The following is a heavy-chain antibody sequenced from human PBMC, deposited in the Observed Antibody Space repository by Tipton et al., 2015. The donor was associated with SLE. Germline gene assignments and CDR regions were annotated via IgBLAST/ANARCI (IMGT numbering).Heavy chain of an antibody. Sequence: TLSLPCTVSGFSISSYYWGWIRQPPGKGLEWLGTFYHNGTTYYNPSLKSRLTLSIDTSTNQFSLKLSSVTAADTAVYYCVRLELPATKADYWGPGTLVTVSS. CDR2: FYHNGTT. D-gene: IGHD5-24*01. CDR1: GFSISSYY. CDR3: VRLELPATKADY. V-gene: IGHV4-38-2*02. J-gene: IGHJ4*02.